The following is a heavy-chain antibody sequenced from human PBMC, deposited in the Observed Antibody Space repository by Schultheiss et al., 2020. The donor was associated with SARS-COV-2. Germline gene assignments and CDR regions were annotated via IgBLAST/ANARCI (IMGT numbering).Heavy chain of an antibody. V-gene: IGHV3-43D*04. CDR3: AKALSYCSSTSCYSLYYYYGMDV. CDR1: GFTFDDYA. Sequence: GGSLRLSCAASGFTFDDYAMHWVRQAPGKGLEWVSLISWDGGSTYYADSVKGRFTISRDNSKNSLYLQMNSLRAEDTALYYCAKALSYCSSTSCYSLYYYYGMDVWGQGTTVTVSS. J-gene: IGHJ6*02. CDR2: ISWDGGST. D-gene: IGHD2-2*01.